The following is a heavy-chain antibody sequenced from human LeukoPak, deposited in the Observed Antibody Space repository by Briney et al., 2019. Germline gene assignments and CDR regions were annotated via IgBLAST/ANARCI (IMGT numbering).Heavy chain of an antibody. CDR1: GSSISNYY. J-gene: IGHJ3*02. V-gene: IGHV4-59*12. CDR3: ARDPPLRQGSGLDAFDI. D-gene: IGHD3-3*01. Sequence: SETLSLTCTVSGSSISNYYWSWIRQPPGKGLEWIGYIYYSGSTYYDPSLKSRVTISVDTSKNQFSLKLSSVTAADTAVYYCARDPPLRQGSGLDAFDIWGQGTMVTVSS. CDR2: IYYSGST.